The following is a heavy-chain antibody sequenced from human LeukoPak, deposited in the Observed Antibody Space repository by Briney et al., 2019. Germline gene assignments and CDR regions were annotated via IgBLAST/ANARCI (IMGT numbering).Heavy chain of an antibody. CDR3: ARARTNYGDYLLLYYFDY. Sequence: PGGSLRLSCAASGFTFSSYSMNWVRQAPGKGLEWVSSISSSSSYIYYADSVKGRFTISRDNAKNSLYLQMNSLRAEDTAVYYCARARTNYGDYLLLYYFDYWGQGTLVTVSS. CDR2: ISSSSSYI. CDR1: GFTFSSYS. V-gene: IGHV3-21*01. J-gene: IGHJ4*02. D-gene: IGHD4-17*01.